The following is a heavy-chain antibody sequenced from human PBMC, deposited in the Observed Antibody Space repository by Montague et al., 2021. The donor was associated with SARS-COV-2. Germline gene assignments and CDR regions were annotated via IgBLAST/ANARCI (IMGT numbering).Heavy chain of an antibody. J-gene: IGHJ5*02. CDR2: IYYSGST. CDR3: ARDGVTVSAFRGVGYVRGGVNEFGP. Sequence: SETLSLTCTVSGGSISSSSYYWGWIRQPPGKGLEWIGSIYYSGSTYYXXXLKSRVTISVDTSKNQFSLKLSSVTAADTAVDYCARDGVTVSAFRGVGYVRGGVNEFGPWGQGTLGTGSS. CDR1: GGSISSSSYY. D-gene: IGHD3-10*02. V-gene: IGHV4-39*07.